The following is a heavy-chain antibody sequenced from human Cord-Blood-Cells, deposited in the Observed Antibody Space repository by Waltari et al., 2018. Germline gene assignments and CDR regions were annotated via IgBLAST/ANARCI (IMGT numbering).Heavy chain of an antibody. CDR1: GGSISSSSYY. J-gene: IGHJ6*03. V-gene: IGHV4-39*01. CDR3: ASHSGSYYYYYMDV. CDR2: IYYSGST. D-gene: IGHD1-26*01. Sequence: QLQLQESGPGLVKPSETLSLTCTVSGGSISSSSYYWGWFRQPPGKGLEWIGSIYYSGSTYYNPSLKSRVTISVDTSKNQFSLKLSSVTPADTAVYYCASHSGSYYYYYMDVWGKGTTVTVSS.